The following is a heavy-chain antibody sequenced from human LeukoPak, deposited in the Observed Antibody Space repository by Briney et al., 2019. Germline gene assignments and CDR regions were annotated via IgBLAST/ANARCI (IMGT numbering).Heavy chain of an antibody. Sequence: ASVKVSCKASGYTFTSYGISWVRQAPGQGLEWMGWISAYNGNTNYAQKLQGRVTMTRNTSISTAYMELSSLRSEDTAVYYCARLGKRAYGSGSYQFDPWGQGTLVTVSS. CDR1: GYTFTSYG. CDR3: ARLGKRAYGSGSYQFDP. V-gene: IGHV1-18*01. D-gene: IGHD3-10*01. J-gene: IGHJ5*02. CDR2: ISAYNGNT.